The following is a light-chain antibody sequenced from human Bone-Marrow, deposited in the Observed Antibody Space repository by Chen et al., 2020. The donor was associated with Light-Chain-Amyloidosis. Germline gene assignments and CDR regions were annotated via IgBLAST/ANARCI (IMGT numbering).Light chain of an antibody. CDR2: TTS. J-gene: IGKJ2*01. V-gene: IGKV1-39*01. CDR3: QQSYNRRPIS. CDR1: QTIDNY. Sequence: DIQVNPSPSSLSASVGDRVTITCRTSQTIDNYLNWYHQKPGKAPEVLVYTTSNLRSGVPSRFSGSGYATDFTLTIDGLQPEDFATYYCQQSYNRRPISFGHGTRVDLK.